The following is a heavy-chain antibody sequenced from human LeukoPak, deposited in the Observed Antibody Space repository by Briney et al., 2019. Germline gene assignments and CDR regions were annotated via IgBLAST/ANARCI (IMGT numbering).Heavy chain of an antibody. D-gene: IGHD3-10*01. V-gene: IGHV4-59*01. CDR2: IYYSGST. CDR1: GVSISSYY. J-gene: IGHJ5*02. CDR3: ARGYYLNWFDP. Sequence: SETLSLTCTVSGVSISSYYWSWIRQPPGKGLEWIGYIYYSGSTNYNPSLKSRVTISVDTSKNQFSLKLSSVTAADTAVYYCARGYYLNWFDPWGQGTLVTVSS.